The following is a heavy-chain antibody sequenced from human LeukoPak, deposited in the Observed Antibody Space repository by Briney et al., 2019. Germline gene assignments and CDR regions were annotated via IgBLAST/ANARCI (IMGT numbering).Heavy chain of an antibody. Sequence: ASVKVSCKASGGTFSSYAFSWVRQAPGQGFEWMGGIIPIYGTPNYAQKFQGRFTIPTDESTSTAYMELSSLRSEDTAVYYCARDHWGIVENGYDYFYYDLDVWGKGTTVTVSS. J-gene: IGHJ6*03. D-gene: IGHD7-27*01. CDR1: GGTFSSYA. CDR3: ARDHWGIVENGYDYFYYDLDV. V-gene: IGHV1-69*05. CDR2: IIPIYGTP.